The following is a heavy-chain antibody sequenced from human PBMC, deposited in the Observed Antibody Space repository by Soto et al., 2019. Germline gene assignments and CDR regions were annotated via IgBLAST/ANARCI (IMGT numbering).Heavy chain of an antibody. J-gene: IGHJ4*02. Sequence: VASVKVSCKASGYTFTSYAMHWVRQAPGQRLEWMGWINAGNGNTKYSQKFQGRVTITRDTSASTAYMELSSLRSEDTAVYYCARGLMTTVTGVDYWGQGTLVTVSS. CDR3: ARGLMTTVTGVDY. D-gene: IGHD4-17*01. CDR2: INAGNGNT. V-gene: IGHV1-3*01. CDR1: GYTFTSYA.